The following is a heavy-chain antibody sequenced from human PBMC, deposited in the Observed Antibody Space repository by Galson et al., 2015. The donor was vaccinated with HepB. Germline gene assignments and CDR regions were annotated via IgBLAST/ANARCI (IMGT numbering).Heavy chain of an antibody. CDR3: VKTWGRVASTFAC. V-gene: IGHV3-48*01. CDR2: ISISSTTI. J-gene: IGHJ4*02. D-gene: IGHD2/OR15-2a*01. Sequence: ALRLSCAASGFTFSRFAMNWVRQAPGKGLEWVSYISISSTTIYYADSVKGRFTISRDNAKNLVFLQRNSLSGEDTALYYCVKTWGRVASTFACWGPAALPTDSS. CDR1: GFTFSRFA.